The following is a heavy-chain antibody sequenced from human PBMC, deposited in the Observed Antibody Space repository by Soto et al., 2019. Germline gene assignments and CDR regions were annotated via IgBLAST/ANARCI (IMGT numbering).Heavy chain of an antibody. CDR2: IIPIFGTA. Sequence: QVQLVQSGAEVKKPGSSVKVSCKASGGTFSSYAISWVRQAPGQGLEWMGGIIPIFGTANYAQKFQGRVTITADESTSTAYMELSSLSSEDMAVYYCARELRGSSWTGWFDPWGQGTLVTVSS. CDR1: GGTFSSYA. V-gene: IGHV1-69*12. J-gene: IGHJ5*02. D-gene: IGHD6-13*01. CDR3: ARELRGSSWTGWFDP.